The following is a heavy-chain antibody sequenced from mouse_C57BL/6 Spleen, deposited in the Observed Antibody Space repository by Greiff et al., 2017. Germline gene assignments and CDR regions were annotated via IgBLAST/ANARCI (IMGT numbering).Heavy chain of an antibody. CDR3: ARNPYYYGSSEGYFDY. D-gene: IGHD1-1*01. J-gene: IGHJ2*01. Sequence: VKLVESGPGLVQPSQSLSITCTVSGFSLTSYGVRWVRQSPGKGLEWLGVIWSGGSTDYNAAFISRLSISKDNSKSQVFFKMNSLQADDTAIYYCARNPYYYGSSEGYFDYWGQGTTLTVSS. CDR1: GFSLTSYG. V-gene: IGHV2-2*01. CDR2: IWSGGST.